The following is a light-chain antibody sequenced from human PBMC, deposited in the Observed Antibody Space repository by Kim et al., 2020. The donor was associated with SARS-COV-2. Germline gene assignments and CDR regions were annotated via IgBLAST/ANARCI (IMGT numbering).Light chain of an antibody. Sequence: QSVTSSCTGTSRDVGGYNDVSWYQQHPGKAPKLMIYDVSNRPSGVSNRFSGSKSGNTASLTISGLQAEDEADYSCSSYTSSSTLAVFGGGTQLTVL. CDR2: DVS. V-gene: IGLV2-14*03. CDR3: SSYTSSSTLAV. J-gene: IGLJ2*01. CDR1: SRDVGGYND.